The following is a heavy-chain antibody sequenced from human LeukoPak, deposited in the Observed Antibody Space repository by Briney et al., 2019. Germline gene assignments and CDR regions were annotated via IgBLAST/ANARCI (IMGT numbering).Heavy chain of an antibody. CDR3: ARGFSGHGGYYFDY. D-gene: IGHD5-12*01. CDR1: GYTFTSYD. V-gene: IGHV1-8*01. Sequence: GASVKVSCKASGYTFTSYDINWVRQATGQGLEWMGWMNPNSGNTGYAQKFQGRVTMTRNTSISTAYMELSSLRSEDTAVYYCARGFSGHGGYYFDYWGQGTLVTVSS. J-gene: IGHJ4*02. CDR2: MNPNSGNT.